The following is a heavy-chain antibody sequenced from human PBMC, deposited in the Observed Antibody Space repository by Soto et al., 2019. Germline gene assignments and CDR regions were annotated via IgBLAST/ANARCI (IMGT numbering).Heavy chain of an antibody. D-gene: IGHD3-10*01. J-gene: IGHJ5*02. CDR2: ISYSGNT. CDR1: GGSISSGGYH. V-gene: IGHV4-39*07. Sequence: SETLSLTCTVSGGSISSGGYHWSWIRQPPGKGLEWIGSISYSGNTYNNPSLKSRVTISVDTSKNQFSLKLSSVTAADTAVYYCARGGIITMVRGVIRRSNWFDPWGQGTLVTVSS. CDR3: ARGGIITMVRGVIRRSNWFDP.